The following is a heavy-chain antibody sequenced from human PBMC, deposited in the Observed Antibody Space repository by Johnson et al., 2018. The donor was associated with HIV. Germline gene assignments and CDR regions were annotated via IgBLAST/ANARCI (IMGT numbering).Heavy chain of an antibody. V-gene: IGHV3-7*01. Sequence: VQLVESGGGLVKPGGSLRLSCAASGFTFSSYAMSWVRQSPGKGLEWVANIKQDGSEKYYADSVKGRFTISIDNSKNTLYLQMNSLRAEDTAVYYCAKDRGLLDAFDIWGQGTMVTVSS. CDR1: GFTFSSYA. CDR2: IKQDGSEK. CDR3: AKDRGLLDAFDI. J-gene: IGHJ3*02.